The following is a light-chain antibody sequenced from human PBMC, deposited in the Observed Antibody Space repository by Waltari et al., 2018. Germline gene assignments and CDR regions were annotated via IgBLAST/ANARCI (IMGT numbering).Light chain of an antibody. CDR2: AVS. CDR3: SSYAGSSKGV. CDR1: SSDVGNYKR. V-gene: IGLV2-23*02. J-gene: IGLJ2*01. Sequence: QSALTQPASVSGSPGQSITISCTGTSSDVGNYKRVPGYQQHPGKAPKLMIYAVSKRPSGVSDRFSGSKSGDMASLSISGLQPEDEAEYFCSSYAGSSKGVFGGGTKVTVL.